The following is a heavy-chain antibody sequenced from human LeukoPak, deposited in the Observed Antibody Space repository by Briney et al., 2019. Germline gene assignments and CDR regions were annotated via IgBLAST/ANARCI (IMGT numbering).Heavy chain of an antibody. J-gene: IGHJ4*02. V-gene: IGHV3-23*01. CDR3: AKGLSRHGSYFPPGY. CDR1: GFAFSSYA. Sequence: PGGSLRLSCTASGFAFSSYAMSWVRQSPGKGLQWVSAISGSGGSTYYADSVKGRFTISRDNSKNTLYLQMNSLRAEDTAVYYCAKGLSRHGSYFPPGYWGQGTLVTVSS. CDR2: ISGSGGST. D-gene: IGHD1-26*01.